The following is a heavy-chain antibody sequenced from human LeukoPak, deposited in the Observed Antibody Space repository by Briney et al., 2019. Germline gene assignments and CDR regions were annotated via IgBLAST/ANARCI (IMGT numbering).Heavy chain of an antibody. D-gene: IGHD3-22*01. V-gene: IGHV3-30*18. CDR1: GFTFSVAA. CDR2: ISYDGSNK. J-gene: IGHJ4*02. Sequence: GGSLRLSCAASGFTFSVAAMTWVRQAPGKGLEWVAVISYDGSNKYYADSVKGRFTISRDNSKNTLYLQMNILRAEDTAVYYCAKDQGGYDSSGYKGGFDYWGQRTLVTVSS. CDR3: AKDQGGYDSSGYKGGFDY.